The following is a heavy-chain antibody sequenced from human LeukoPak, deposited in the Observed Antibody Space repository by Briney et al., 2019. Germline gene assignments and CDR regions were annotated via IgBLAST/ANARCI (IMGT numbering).Heavy chain of an antibody. D-gene: IGHD3-22*01. CDR3: ARDQGEAGGDYYDSSGYYYSFDY. V-gene: IGHV1-18*01. J-gene: IGHJ4*02. Sequence: ASVKVSCKASGYTFTSYGISWVRQARGQGLEWMGWISAYNGNTNYAQKLQGRVNMNTDTSTSTAYMELRSLRSDDTAVYYCARDQGEAGGDYYDSSGYYYSFDYWGQGTLVTVSS. CDR2: ISAYNGNT. CDR1: GYTFTSYG.